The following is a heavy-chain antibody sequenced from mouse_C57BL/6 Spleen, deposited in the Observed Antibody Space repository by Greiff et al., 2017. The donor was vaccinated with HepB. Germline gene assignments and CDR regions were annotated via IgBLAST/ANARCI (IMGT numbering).Heavy chain of an antibody. CDR3: AGSYTTVVRFSFDY. J-gene: IGHJ2*01. CDR2: IYPGDGDT. Sequence: VHLVESGPELVKPGASVKISCKASGYAFSSSWMNWVKQRPGKGLEWIGRIYPGDGDTNYNGKFKGKATLTADKSSSTAYMQLSSLTSEDSAVYFCAGSYTTVVRFSFDYWGQGTTLTVSS. CDR1: GYAFSSSW. V-gene: IGHV1-82*01. D-gene: IGHD1-1*01.